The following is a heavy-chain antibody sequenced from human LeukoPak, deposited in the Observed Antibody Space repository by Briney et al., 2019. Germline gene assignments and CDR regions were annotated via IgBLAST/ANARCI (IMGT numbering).Heavy chain of an antibody. D-gene: IGHD1-26*01. CDR1: GYTFTSYY. V-gene: IGHV1-46*01. CDR3: ARGGGGSYLRSGIDY. Sequence: GASVKVSCTASGYTFTSYYMHWVRQAPGQGLEWMGIINPSGGSTSYAQKFQGRVTMTRDRSTSTVYMELSSLRSEDTAVYYCARGGGGSYLRSGIDYWGQGTLVTVSS. CDR2: INPSGGST. J-gene: IGHJ4*02.